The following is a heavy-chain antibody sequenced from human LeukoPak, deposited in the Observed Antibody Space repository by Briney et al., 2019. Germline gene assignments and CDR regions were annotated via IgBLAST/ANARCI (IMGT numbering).Heavy chain of an antibody. V-gene: IGHV5-51*01. CDR1: GYRFTSYW. CDR3: ARQGSGSLEAQVDF. J-gene: IGHJ4*02. D-gene: IGHD1-26*01. CDR2: IFPGDSDI. Sequence: PGESLKISCKGSGYRFTSYWIGWVRQMPGKGLEWMGIIFPGDSDIRYSPSFQGQVTISADKSISTAYLQWDSLKASDTAMYYCARQGSGSLEAQVDFWGQGTLVTVSS.